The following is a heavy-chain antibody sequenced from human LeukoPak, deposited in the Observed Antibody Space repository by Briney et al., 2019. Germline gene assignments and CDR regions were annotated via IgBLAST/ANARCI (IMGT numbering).Heavy chain of an antibody. D-gene: IGHD2-2*01. Sequence: GGSLRLSCAASGFAFSDYYMSWIRQAPGKGLEWVSYISSSGSTIYYADSVKGRFTISRDNAKNSLYLQMNSLRAEDTAVYYCAREYGIVVVPAASPGESYYYYYMDVWGKGTTVTVSS. CDR2: ISSSGSTI. CDR3: AREYGIVVVPAASPGESYYYYYMDV. V-gene: IGHV3-11*04. J-gene: IGHJ6*03. CDR1: GFAFSDYY.